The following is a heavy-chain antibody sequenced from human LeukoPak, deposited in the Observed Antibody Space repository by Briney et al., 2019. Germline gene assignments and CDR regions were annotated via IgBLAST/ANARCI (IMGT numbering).Heavy chain of an antibody. CDR2: ISGDNGST. V-gene: IGHV1-18*01. Sequence: ASVKVSCKASGYTFSSYGISWVRQAPGQGLEWMGWISGDNGSTNYAQKLQGRVTMTTDTSTNTAHVELRSLRSDDSAIYYCAREDTRRGSRGYFDYWGQGTLVTVSS. CDR1: GYTFSSYG. D-gene: IGHD2-2*01. CDR3: AREDTRRGSRGYFDY. J-gene: IGHJ4*02.